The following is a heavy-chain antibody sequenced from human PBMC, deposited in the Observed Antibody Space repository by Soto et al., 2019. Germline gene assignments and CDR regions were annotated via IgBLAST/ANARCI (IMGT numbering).Heavy chain of an antibody. D-gene: IGHD6-13*01. J-gene: IGHJ6*02. CDR3: ARGQQQQNPHEYYYYYGMDV. CDR1: GYTFTGYY. Sequence: QVQLVQSGAEVKKPGASVKVSCKASGYTFTGYYMHWVRQAPGQGLEWMGWINPNSGGTNYAQKFQGWVTMTRDTSISTAYRELSRLRSDDTAVYYCARGQQQQNPHEYYYYYGMDVWGQGTTVTVSS. CDR2: INPNSGGT. V-gene: IGHV1-2*04.